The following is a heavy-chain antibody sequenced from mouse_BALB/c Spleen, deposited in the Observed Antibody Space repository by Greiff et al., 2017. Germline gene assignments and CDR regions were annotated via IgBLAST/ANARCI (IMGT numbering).Heavy chain of an antibody. D-gene: IGHD2-1*01. CDR3: ARSHIYYGNYYAMDY. V-gene: IGHV2-6-2*01. Sequence: VQGVESGPDLVAPSQSLSITCTVSGFSLTSYGVHWVRQPPGKGLEWLVVIWSDGSTTYNSALKSRLSISKDNSKSQVFLKMNSLQTDDTAMYYCARSHIYYGNYYAMDYWGQGTSVTVSS. CDR2: IWSDGST. CDR1: GFSLTSYG. J-gene: IGHJ4*01.